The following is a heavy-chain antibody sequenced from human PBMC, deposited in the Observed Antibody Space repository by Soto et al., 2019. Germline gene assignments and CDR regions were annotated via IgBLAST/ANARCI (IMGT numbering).Heavy chain of an antibody. CDR2: INHSGST. CDR3: ARGLGPSDY. CDR1: GGTFSGYY. V-gene: IGHV4-34*01. Sequence: SETLSLTCAVYGGTFSGYYWSWIRQPPGKGLEWIGEINHSGSTNYNPSLKSRVTISVDTSKNQFSLKLSSVTAADTAVYYCARGLGPSDYWGQGTLVTVSS. J-gene: IGHJ4*02.